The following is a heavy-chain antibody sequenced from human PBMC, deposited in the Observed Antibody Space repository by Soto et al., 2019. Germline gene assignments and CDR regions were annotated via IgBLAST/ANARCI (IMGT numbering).Heavy chain of an antibody. D-gene: IGHD3-22*01. CDR2: IYWDDDK. CDR3: AHAGDYDLLTFDH. CDR1: GFSLSTYHMG. V-gene: IGHV2-5*02. Sequence: SCPTLVNPTQTLTLTCDFSGFSLSTYHMGXAWIRQPPGKALEWLALIYWDDDKRYSPSLKDRLAISKDTSNNQVVLTITNIGPGDSATYFCAHAGDYDLLTFDHWGPGTLVTVSS. J-gene: IGHJ4*02.